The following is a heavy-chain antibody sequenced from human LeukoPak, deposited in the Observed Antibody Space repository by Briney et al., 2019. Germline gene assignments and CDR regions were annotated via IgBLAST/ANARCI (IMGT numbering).Heavy chain of an antibody. Sequence: PSETLSLTCTVSSGSISSGDYYWSWTRQPPRKNLEWIGYIYYNGDTHYNSSLESRVTISVDTSKNQFSLKLSSVTAADTAVYYCARDRASTRSGSYFDYWGQGTLVTVSS. V-gene: IGHV4-30-4*08. CDR2: IYYNGDT. CDR3: ARDRASTRSGSYFDY. CDR1: SGSISSGDYY. J-gene: IGHJ4*02. D-gene: IGHD1-26*01.